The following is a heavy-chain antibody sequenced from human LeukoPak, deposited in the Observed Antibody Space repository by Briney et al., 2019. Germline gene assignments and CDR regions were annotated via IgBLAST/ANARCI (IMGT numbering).Heavy chain of an antibody. V-gene: IGHV3-74*01. CDR3: ARIAVDAAGNNY. CDR2: ISSDGSVT. Sequence: PGGSLGLSCAASGFTISSYWMHWVRQVPGKGLVWVSRISSDGSVTSYADSVKGRFTISRDNAKNTLFLQMSSLRAEDTALYYCARIAVDAAGNNYWGQGTLVTVSS. D-gene: IGHD6-13*01. CDR1: GFTISSYW. J-gene: IGHJ4*02.